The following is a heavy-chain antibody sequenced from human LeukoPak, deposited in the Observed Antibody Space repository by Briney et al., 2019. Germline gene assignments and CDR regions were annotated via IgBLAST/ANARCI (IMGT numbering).Heavy chain of an antibody. V-gene: IGHV3-21*01. J-gene: IGHJ4*02. Sequence: GGSLRLSCAASGFTFSSYSMNWVRQAPGKGLEWVSSISSSSSYIYYADSVKGRFTISRDNAKNSLYLQMNSLRAEDTAVYYCARDLLVGQYYYDSSGYYDYWGQGTLVTVSS. CDR3: ARDLLVGQYYYDSSGYYDY. CDR1: GFTFSSYS. CDR2: ISSSSSYI. D-gene: IGHD3-22*01.